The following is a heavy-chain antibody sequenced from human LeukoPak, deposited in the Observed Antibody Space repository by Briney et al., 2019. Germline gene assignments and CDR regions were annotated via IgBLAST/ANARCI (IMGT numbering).Heavy chain of an antibody. V-gene: IGHV3-72*01. CDR3: ARERDYYYGMDV. J-gene: IGHJ6*02. Sequence: PGGSLRLSCVASGFTFSDHYMDWVRQAPGKGLEWVGRTRNKAKSYTTEYAASVKGRFTISRGDSKNSLYLQMNSLKTEDTAVYYCARERDYYYGMDVWGQGTTATVSS. CDR1: GFTFSDHY. CDR2: TRNKAKSYTT.